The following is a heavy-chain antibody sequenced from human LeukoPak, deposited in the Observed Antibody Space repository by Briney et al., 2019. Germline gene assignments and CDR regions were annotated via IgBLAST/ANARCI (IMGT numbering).Heavy chain of an antibody. Sequence: GESLKISCKGSGYSFTSYWIGWVRQMPGKGLEWMGIIYPGDSDTRYSLSFQGQVTISADKSISTAYLQWSSLKASDTAMYYCARRRQGGRKYGDTTVRFDPWGQGTLVTVSS. CDR2: IYPGDSDT. D-gene: IGHD4-17*01. J-gene: IGHJ5*02. V-gene: IGHV5-51*01. CDR3: ARRRQGGRKYGDTTVRFDP. CDR1: GYSFTSYW.